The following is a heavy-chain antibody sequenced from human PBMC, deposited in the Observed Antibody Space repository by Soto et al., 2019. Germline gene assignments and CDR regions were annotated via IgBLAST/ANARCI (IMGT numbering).Heavy chain of an antibody. J-gene: IGHJ6*02. CDR1: GGSISSGGYY. V-gene: IGHV4-31*03. CDR2: IYYSGST. Sequence: TSETLSLTCTVSGGSISSGGYYWSWIRQHPGKGLEWIGYIYYSGSTYYNPSLKSRVTISVDTSKNQFSLKLSSVTAADTAVYYCARVGDRYYYYGMDVWGQGTTVTVSS. CDR3: ARVGDRYYYYGMDV. D-gene: IGHD3-16*01.